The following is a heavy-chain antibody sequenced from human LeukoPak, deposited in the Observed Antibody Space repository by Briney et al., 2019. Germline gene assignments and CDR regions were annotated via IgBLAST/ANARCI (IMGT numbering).Heavy chain of an antibody. D-gene: IGHD3-22*01. CDR1: GGTFSSYA. Sequence: GSSVKVSCKASGGTFSSYAISWVRQAPGQGLEWMGRIIPIFGTANYAQKFQGRVTITTDESTSTAYMELSSLRSEDTAVYYCARATYYYDSSGYPNPWDYWGQGTLVTVSS. V-gene: IGHV1-69*05. CDR3: ARATYYYDSSGYPNPWDY. J-gene: IGHJ4*02. CDR2: IIPIFGTA.